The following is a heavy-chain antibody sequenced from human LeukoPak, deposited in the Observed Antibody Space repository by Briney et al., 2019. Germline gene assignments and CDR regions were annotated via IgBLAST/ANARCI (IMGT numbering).Heavy chain of an antibody. V-gene: IGHV3-7*01. CDR3: ARGPPTVSSAR. CDR2: IKQDGSEK. D-gene: IGHD4-11*01. CDR1: GFTFSSYW. J-gene: IGHJ1*01. Sequence: PGGSLRLSCAASGFTFSSYWMSWVRQAPEKGLEWVAKIKQDGSEKDYVDSVKGRFTISRDNAKTSLYLQMNSLKAEDTAVYYCARGPPTVSSARWGQGTLVTVSS.